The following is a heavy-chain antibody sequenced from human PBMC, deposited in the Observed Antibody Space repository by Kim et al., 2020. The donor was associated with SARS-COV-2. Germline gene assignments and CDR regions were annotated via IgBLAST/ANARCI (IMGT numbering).Heavy chain of an antibody. V-gene: IGHV3-73*01. CDR3: TSRGDYRYYYYGMDV. D-gene: IGHD4-17*01. Sequence: ASVKGRFTISRDDSKTTAYLQMNSLKTEDTAVYYCTSRGDYRYYYYGMDVWGQGTTVTVSS. J-gene: IGHJ6*02.